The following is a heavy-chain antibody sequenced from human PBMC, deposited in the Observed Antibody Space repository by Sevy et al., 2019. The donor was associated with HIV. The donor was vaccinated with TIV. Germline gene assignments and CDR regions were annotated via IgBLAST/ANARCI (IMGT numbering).Heavy chain of an antibody. J-gene: IGHJ5*02. D-gene: IGHD2-2*01. CDR2: INESGIT. V-gene: IGHV4-34*01. Sequence: SETLSLTCGVHDGSFSGYYWNWIRQLPGKGLEWIGEINESGITYYNPSLKSRVTISVDTSKKQFSLKLNSVTAADTAVYFCARSPPVVVVPGAPSWFDPWGQGTLFTVSS. CDR3: ARSPPVVVVPGAPSWFDP. CDR1: DGSFSGYY.